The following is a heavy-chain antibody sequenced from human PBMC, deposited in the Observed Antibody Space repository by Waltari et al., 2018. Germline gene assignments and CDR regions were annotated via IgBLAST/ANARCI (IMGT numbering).Heavy chain of an antibody. Sequence: EVQLLESGGGLVQPGESLRLSCVASGFHFGSYSMSWVRQAPVKGLEWVSTIDGPTTNTHYADSVEGRFTISRDKSKNTLYLHMNSLRADDTAIYYCATWMVSHFDYWGQGTLVTASP. CDR1: GFHFGSYS. D-gene: IGHD2-8*01. V-gene: IGHV3-23*01. CDR2: IDGPTTNT. J-gene: IGHJ4*02. CDR3: ATWMVSHFDY.